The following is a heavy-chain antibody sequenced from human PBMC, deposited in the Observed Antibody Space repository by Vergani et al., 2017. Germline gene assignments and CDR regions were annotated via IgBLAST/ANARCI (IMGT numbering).Heavy chain of an antibody. D-gene: IGHD4-23*01. CDR3: ARDAVVTPGYYYYYYMDV. J-gene: IGHJ6*03. CDR1: GGTFSSYA. V-gene: IGHV1-69*01. CDR2: IIPIFGTA. Sequence: QVQLVQSGAEVKKPGSSVKVSCKASGGTFSSYAISWVRQAPGQGLEWMGGIIPIFGTANYAQKFQGRVTITADESMSTAYMELSSLRSEDTAVYYCARDAVVTPGYYYYYYMDVWGKGTTVTVSS.